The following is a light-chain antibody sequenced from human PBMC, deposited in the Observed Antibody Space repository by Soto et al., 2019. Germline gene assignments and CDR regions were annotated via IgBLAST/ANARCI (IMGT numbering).Light chain of an antibody. CDR3: LAWDDSLNGNL. Sequence: QSVLTQPPSASGTPGQRVTISCSGSSSNIESNTVYWYQQLPGMAPRLLIHTNDRRPSGVPDRFSGSKSGTSASLAISGLQAEDEADYYCLAWDDSLNGNLFGTGTQ. CDR1: SSNIESNT. V-gene: IGLV1-44*01. J-gene: IGLJ1*01. CDR2: TND.